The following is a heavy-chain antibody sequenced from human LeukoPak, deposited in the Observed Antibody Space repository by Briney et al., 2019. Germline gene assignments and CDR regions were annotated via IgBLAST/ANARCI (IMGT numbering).Heavy chain of an antibody. V-gene: IGHV4-39*01. CDR1: GGSISSSSYY. Sequence: PSETLSLTCTVSGGSISSSSYYWGWIRQPPGKGLEWIGSIYYSGSTYYNPSLKSRVTISVDTSKNQFSLKLSSVTAADTAVYYCARHRLRFLGWWFFDYWGQGALVTVSS. CDR2: IYYSGST. J-gene: IGHJ4*01. CDR3: ARHRLRFLGWWFFDY. D-gene: IGHD3-3*01.